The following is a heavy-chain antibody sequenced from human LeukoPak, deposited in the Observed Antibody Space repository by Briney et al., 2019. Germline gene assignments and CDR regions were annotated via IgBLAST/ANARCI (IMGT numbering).Heavy chain of an antibody. CDR2: FSGSGGST. CDR1: GFTFSSYA. D-gene: IGHD1-1*01. V-gene: IGHV3-23*01. Sequence: PGGSLRLSCAASGFTFSSYAMSWVRQAPGKGLECISGFSGSGGSTYYADSVKGRFTISRDNSKNMVYLQMNSLRAEDTGVYYCARTQLSYYYCYMDVWGNGTTVTISS. J-gene: IGHJ6*03. CDR3: ARTQLSYYYCYMDV.